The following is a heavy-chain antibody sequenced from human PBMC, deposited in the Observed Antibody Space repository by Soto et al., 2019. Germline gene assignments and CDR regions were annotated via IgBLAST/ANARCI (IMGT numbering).Heavy chain of an antibody. Sequence: QVQLVESGGGVVQPGRSLRLSCAASGFTFSRYGMHWVRQAPGKGLEWVAVISYDGSNKYYADSVKGRFTISRDNSKNTLYLQMNSLRAEDTAVYYCAKGGMAGGYHQYYFDYWVQGTLVTVSS. V-gene: IGHV3-30*18. CDR2: ISYDGSNK. J-gene: IGHJ4*02. CDR1: GFTFSRYG. D-gene: IGHD6-19*01. CDR3: AKGGMAGGYHQYYFDY.